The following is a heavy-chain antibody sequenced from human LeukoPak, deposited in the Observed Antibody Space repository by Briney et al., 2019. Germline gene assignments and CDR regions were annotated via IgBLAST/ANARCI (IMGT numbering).Heavy chain of an antibody. CDR2: IYYSGST. Sequence: SETLSLTCTVSGGSISSYHWSWIRQPPGKGLEWIGYIYYSGSTNYNPSLKSRVTISVDTSKNQFSLKLSSVTAADTAVYYCARDRGVGATVYFDYWGQGTLVTVSS. D-gene: IGHD1-26*01. CDR1: GGSISSYH. V-gene: IGHV4-59*01. CDR3: ARDRGVGATVYFDY. J-gene: IGHJ4*02.